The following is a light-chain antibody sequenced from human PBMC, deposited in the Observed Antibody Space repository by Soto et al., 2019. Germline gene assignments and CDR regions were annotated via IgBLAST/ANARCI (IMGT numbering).Light chain of an antibody. V-gene: IGKV1-39*01. CDR1: QSISSY. CDR3: QQSYSTWT. CDR2: AAS. J-gene: IGKJ1*01. Sequence: EIHMTQSPASLSASVGDRVTITCRASQSISSYLNWYHQKPGKAPKLLIYAASSLQSGVPSRFSGSGSGTDFTLTISSLQPEDFATYYCQQSYSTWTFGQGTKVDIK.